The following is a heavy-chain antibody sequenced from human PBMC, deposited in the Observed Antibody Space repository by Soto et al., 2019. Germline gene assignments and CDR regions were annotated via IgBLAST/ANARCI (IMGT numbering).Heavy chain of an antibody. Sequence: QVQLVQSGAEVKKPGSSVKVSCKASGGTFSSYAISWVRQAPGQGLEWMGGIIPIFGTANYAQKFQGRVTITADRTTSTDYTDVNSLGTEDKAVNYCTGKLEPEECGLDVWGQGTMVTVSS. CDR1: GGTFSSYA. CDR2: IIPIFGTA. D-gene: IGHD1-1*01. J-gene: IGHJ3*01. CDR3: TGKLEPEECGLDV. V-gene: IGHV1-69*06.